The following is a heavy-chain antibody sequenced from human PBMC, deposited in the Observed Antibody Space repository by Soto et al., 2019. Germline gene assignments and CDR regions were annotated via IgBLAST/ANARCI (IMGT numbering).Heavy chain of an antibody. CDR1: GYTFTSYY. J-gene: IGHJ6*03. V-gene: IGHV1-46*01. Sequence: ASVKVSCKASGYTFTSYYIHWVRQAPGQGLEWMGIINPSGGSTTYAQKFQGRVTMTRDTSTSTVYMELSSLRSEDTAVYYCARRFFITIVGVVGYYYYMDVWGKGTTVTVSS. CDR3: ARRFFITIVGVVGYYYYMDV. D-gene: IGHD3-3*01. CDR2: INPSGGST.